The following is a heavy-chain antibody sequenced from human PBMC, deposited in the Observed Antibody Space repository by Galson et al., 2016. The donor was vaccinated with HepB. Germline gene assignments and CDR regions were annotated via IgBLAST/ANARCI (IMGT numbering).Heavy chain of an antibody. CDR1: GYTFSIFG. Sequence: SVKVSCKASGYTFSIFGISWVRQAPGQGLEWLGWISNNNENTNYAQTVQGRVTLTTDTSTSTAYMELRDLTSGDTAVDYGARAGAEVTSQFDSWGQGTQVIVSS. CDR3: ARAGAEVTSQFDS. D-gene: IGHD2-21*02. CDR2: ISNNNENT. V-gene: IGHV1-18*01. J-gene: IGHJ4*02.